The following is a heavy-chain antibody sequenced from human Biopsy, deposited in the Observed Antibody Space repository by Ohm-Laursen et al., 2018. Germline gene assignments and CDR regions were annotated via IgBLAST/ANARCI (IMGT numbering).Heavy chain of an antibody. CDR1: GGTFSNYG. D-gene: IGHD3-9*01. J-gene: IGHJ1*01. CDR3: ATKLTGYFHH. Sequence: SSMKVSCKPPGGTFSNYGVNWVRQAPGQGLEWLGGNIPILGTGNYAQKFQDRVTVAADTSTSTATMELRSLRSDDTAVYYCATKLTGYFHHWGQGTLVIVSS. V-gene: IGHV1-69*06. CDR2: NIPILGTG.